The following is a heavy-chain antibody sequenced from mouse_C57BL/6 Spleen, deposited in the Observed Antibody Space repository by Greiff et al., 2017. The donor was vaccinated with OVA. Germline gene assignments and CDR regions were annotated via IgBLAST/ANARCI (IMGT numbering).Heavy chain of an antibody. D-gene: IGHD1-1*01. Sequence: LVESGAELVRPGASVTLSCKASGYTFTDYEMHWVKQTPVHGLEWIGAIDPETGGTAYNQKFKGKAILTADKSSSTAYMELRSLTSEDSAVYYCTRPDYYGSTYYFDYWGQGTTLTVSS. CDR2: IDPETGGT. V-gene: IGHV1-15*01. J-gene: IGHJ2*01. CDR1: GYTFTDYE. CDR3: TRPDYYGSTYYFDY.